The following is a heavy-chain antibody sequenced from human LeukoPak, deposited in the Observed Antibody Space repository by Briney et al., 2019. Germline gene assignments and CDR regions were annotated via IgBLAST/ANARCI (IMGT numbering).Heavy chain of an antibody. D-gene: IGHD6-6*01. CDR3: AKGRQYSARDAFDI. CDR2: IRYDGSNK. CDR1: GFTFSSYG. Sequence: GGSLRLSCAASGFTFSSYGMHWVRQAPGKGLEWVAFIRYDGSNKYYADSVKGRFTISRDNSRNTLYLQMNSLRAEDTAVYYCAKGRQYSARDAFDIWGQGTMVTVSS. V-gene: IGHV3-30*02. J-gene: IGHJ3*02.